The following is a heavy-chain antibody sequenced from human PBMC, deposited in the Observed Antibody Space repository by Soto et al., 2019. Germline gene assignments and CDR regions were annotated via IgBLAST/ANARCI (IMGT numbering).Heavy chain of an antibody. J-gene: IGHJ4*02. CDR1: GFTFNSYA. CDR2: ISGSGGST. CDR3: AKELYYYGSGSPALDY. Sequence: GGSLRLSCAASGFTFNSYAMSWVRQAPGKGLEWVSAISGSGGSTYYADSVKGRFTISRDNSKNTLYLQMNSLRAEDTAVYYCAKELYYYGSGSPALDYWGQGTLVTVSS. V-gene: IGHV3-23*01. D-gene: IGHD3-10*01.